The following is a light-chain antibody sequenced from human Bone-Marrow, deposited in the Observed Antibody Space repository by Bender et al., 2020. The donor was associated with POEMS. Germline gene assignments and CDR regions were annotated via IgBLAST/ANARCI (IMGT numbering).Light chain of an antibody. J-gene: IGLJ2*01. CDR3: SSYAGGYDLL. V-gene: IGLV2-11*01. CDR2: DVN. Sequence: QSALTQPRSVSGSPGQSVTISCTGTARDVGSYTYVSWYQQHPGKAPKLLIYDVNERPSGLPPRFSGSKSANTASLTVSGLQAEDEADYYCSSYAGGYDLLFGGGTKLTVL. CDR1: ARDVGSYTY.